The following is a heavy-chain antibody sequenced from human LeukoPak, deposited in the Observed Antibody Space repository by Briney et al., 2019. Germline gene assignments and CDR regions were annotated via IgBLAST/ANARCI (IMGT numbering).Heavy chain of an antibody. Sequence: GRSLRLSCAASGFTFSSYGMHWVRQAPCKGLEWVAVISYDESNKYFADSVKGRFTISRDNPKNTLYLQMNSLRPEDTAVYYCAKSTTVTTQQRGYFDYWGQGTLVTVSS. CDR1: GFTFSSYG. CDR3: AKSTTVTTQQRGYFDY. V-gene: IGHV3-30*18. J-gene: IGHJ4*02. CDR2: ISYDESNK. D-gene: IGHD4-11*01.